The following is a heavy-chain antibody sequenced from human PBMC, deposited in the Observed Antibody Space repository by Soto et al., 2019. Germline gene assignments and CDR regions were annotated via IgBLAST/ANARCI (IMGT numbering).Heavy chain of an antibody. CDR2: IFHDGSDE. CDR3: VTAYTHGPAAYDI. CDR1: GFTFSSYA. D-gene: IGHD2-21*01. V-gene: IGHV3-30-3*01. Sequence: QVQLVESGGGVVQPGRSLRLSCAGSGFTFSSYAMHWVRQAPGKGREWVAVIFHDGSDEYYADSVKVRLTVSRDNSKNALNLHLDSLKPEHTAVYYCVTAYTHGPAAYDIWGQGTMVTVTT. J-gene: IGHJ3*02.